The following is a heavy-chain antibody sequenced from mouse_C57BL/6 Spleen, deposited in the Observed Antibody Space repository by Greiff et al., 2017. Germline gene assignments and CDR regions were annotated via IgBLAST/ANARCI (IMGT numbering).Heavy chain of an antibody. D-gene: IGHD1-1*01. CDR1: GFTFSDYY. J-gene: IGHJ1*03. Sequence: EVHLVESEGGLVQPGSSMKLSCTASGFTFSDYYMAWVRQVPEKGLEWVANINYDGSSTYYLDSLKSRFIISRDNAKNLLYLQMSSLKSEDTATYYCARLTTVVDWYFDVWGTGTTVTVSS. CDR2: INYDGSST. V-gene: IGHV5-16*01. CDR3: ARLTTVVDWYFDV.